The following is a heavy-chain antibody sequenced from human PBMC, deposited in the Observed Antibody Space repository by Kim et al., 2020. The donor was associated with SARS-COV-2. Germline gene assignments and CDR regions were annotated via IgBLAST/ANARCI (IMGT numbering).Heavy chain of an antibody. Sequence: GGSLRLSCAASGFTFSSYAMSWVRQAPGKGLEWVSAISGSGGSTYYADSVKGRFTISRDNSKNTLYLQMNSLRAEDTAVYYCAKDLLSSYYDILTGYYWPQSFDYWGQGTLVTVSS. J-gene: IGHJ4*02. CDR2: ISGSGGST. D-gene: IGHD3-9*01. CDR3: AKDLLSSYYDILTGYYWPQSFDY. CDR1: GFTFSSYA. V-gene: IGHV3-23*01.